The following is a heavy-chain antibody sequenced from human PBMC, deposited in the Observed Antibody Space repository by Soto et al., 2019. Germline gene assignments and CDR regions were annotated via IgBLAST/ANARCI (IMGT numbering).Heavy chain of an antibody. CDR1: GYSISSGYY. CDR3: ARVWTTVVYNWFDP. V-gene: IGHV4-38-2*01. D-gene: IGHD4-17*01. Sequence: SETLSLTCAVSGYSISSGYYWGWIRQPPGKGLEWIGSIYHSGSTYYNPSLKSRVTISVDTSKNQFSLKLSSVTAADTAVYYCARVWTTVVYNWFDPWGQGTLVTVSS. J-gene: IGHJ5*02. CDR2: IYHSGST.